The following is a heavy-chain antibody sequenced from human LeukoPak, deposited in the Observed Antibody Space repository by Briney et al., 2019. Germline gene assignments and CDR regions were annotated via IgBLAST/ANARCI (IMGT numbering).Heavy chain of an antibody. Sequence: PGGSLRLSCAASGFTLSSYWMSWVRQAPGKGLEWVANRKQDGSEKYYVDSVKGRFTISRDNAKNSLYLQMNSLRAEDTAVYYCARDDCSSISCYHNWFDPWGQGTLVTVSS. CDR2: RKQDGSEK. CDR3: ARDDCSSISCYHNWFDP. V-gene: IGHV3-7*01. CDR1: GFTLSSYW. D-gene: IGHD2-2*01. J-gene: IGHJ5*02.